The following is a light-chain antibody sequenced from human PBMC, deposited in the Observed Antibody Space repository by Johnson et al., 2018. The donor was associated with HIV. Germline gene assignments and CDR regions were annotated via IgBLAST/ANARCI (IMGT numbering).Light chain of an antibody. V-gene: IGLV1-51*02. J-gene: IGLJ1*01. Sequence: QSVLTQPPSVSAAPGQKVTISCSGSSSNIGNNYVSWYQQLPGTAPKLLIYENNKRPSGIPDRFSGSKSGTSATLGITGLQTGDEPDYYCGTWDSRLRNVFGTGTKVTVL. CDR3: GTWDSRLRNV. CDR2: ENN. CDR1: SSNIGNNY.